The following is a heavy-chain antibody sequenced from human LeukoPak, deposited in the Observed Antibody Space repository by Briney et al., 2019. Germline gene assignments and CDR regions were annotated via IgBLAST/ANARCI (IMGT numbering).Heavy chain of an antibody. J-gene: IGHJ6*03. V-gene: IGHV3-20*04. CDR1: EFTFDDYG. CDR3: ARENDILTGYWLYYMDV. Sequence: GGSLRLSCAASEFTFDDYGMSWVRQAPGKGLEWVSGNADSVKGRFTISRDNAKNSLYLQMSSLRAEDTALYYCARENDILTGYWLYYMDVWGKGTTVTVSS. D-gene: IGHD3-9*01.